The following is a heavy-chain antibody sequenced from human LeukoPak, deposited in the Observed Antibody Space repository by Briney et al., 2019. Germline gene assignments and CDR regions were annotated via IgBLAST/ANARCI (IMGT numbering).Heavy chain of an antibody. CDR2: ISGSGGST. CDR3: AKWVDYYDSSGPDY. V-gene: IGHV3-23*01. Sequence: PGGSLRLSCAASGFTFSDYYMSWIRQAPGKGLEWVSAISGSGGSTYYADSVKGRFTISRDNSKNTLYLQMNSLRAEDTAVYYCAKWVDYYDSSGPDYWGQGTLVTVSS. CDR1: GFTFSDYY. D-gene: IGHD3-22*01. J-gene: IGHJ4*02.